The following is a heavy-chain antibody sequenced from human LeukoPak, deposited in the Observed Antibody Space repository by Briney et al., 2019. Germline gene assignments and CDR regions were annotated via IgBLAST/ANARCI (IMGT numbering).Heavy chain of an antibody. CDR3: ARRGSNYDGFDY. CDR2: IYYSGST. Sequence: SETLSLTCTVSGGSISSYYWSWIRQPPGKGLVWIGYIYYSGSTNYNPSLKSRVTISVDTSKNQFSLKLSSVTAADTAVYYCARRGSNYDGFDYWGQGTLVTVSS. CDR1: GGSISSYY. V-gene: IGHV4-59*08. J-gene: IGHJ4*02. D-gene: IGHD4-11*01.